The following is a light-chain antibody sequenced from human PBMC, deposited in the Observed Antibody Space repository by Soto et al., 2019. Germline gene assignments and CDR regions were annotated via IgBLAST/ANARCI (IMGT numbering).Light chain of an antibody. J-gene: IGKJ2*01. CDR1: QNVGID. Sequence: EIVVTQSPATLSVSPGDRATLSCWASQNVGIDLAWYQQKPGQAPRLLIYGTSTRATGLPARFSGFGSGTEFTLAISSLQSEEFALYYCLQYNYWPYTFGQGTKLEIK. V-gene: IGKV3-15*01. CDR2: GTS. CDR3: LQYNYWPYT.